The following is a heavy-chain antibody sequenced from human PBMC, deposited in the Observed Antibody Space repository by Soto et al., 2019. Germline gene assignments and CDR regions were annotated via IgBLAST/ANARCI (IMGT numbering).Heavy chain of an antibody. CDR1: GISLSSGVVG. V-gene: IGHV2-5*01. CDR2: IYWNAEQ. J-gene: IGHJ6*02. CDR3: AHRLPGPSGYGV. Sequence: SGPTLVNPTQTLTLTCTYSGISLSSGVVGVGWIRQPPGEALEWLALIYWNAEQYYNPSLRNRLTITRDPSKNQVVLTLTNMDPVDTATYYCAHRLPGPSGYGVWGQGTTVTVSS. D-gene: IGHD6-13*01.